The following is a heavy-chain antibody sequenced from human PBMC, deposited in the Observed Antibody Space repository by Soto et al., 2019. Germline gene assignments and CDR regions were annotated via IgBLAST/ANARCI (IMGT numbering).Heavy chain of an antibody. V-gene: IGHV4-4*07. Sequence: PSDTLSLTFNASGSPISVFYWSWMRKSAGKGLEWIGRIYATGTTDYNPSLKSRVMMSVDTSKKQFSLKLRSVTAADTAVYYCVRDGTKTLRDWFDPWGQG. CDR3: VRDGTKTLRDWFDP. D-gene: IGHD1-1*01. CDR1: GSPISVFY. CDR2: IYATGTT. J-gene: IGHJ5*02.